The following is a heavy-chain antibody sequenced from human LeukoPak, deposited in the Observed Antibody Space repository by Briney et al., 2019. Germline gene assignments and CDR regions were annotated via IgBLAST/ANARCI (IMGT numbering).Heavy chain of an antibody. Sequence: PGGSLRLSCSASGFIFTDYTIHWVRQAPGKGLEYVSAITSYGDGTYYADSVKGRFTISRDNSKNTVWLQMSSLRPEDTAVYYCVKDTRDTRDDYWGQGTLVTVSS. CDR2: ITSYGDGT. CDR1: GFIFTDYT. D-gene: IGHD5-24*01. CDR3: VKDTRDTRDDY. J-gene: IGHJ4*02. V-gene: IGHV3-64D*06.